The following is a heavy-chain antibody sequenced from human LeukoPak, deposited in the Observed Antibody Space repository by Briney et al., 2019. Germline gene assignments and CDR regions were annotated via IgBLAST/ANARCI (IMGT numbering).Heavy chain of an antibody. CDR1: GFTFDDYA. J-gene: IGHJ6*04. CDR3: AKESGGSGSSMDV. Sequence: GGSLRLSCATSGFTFDDYAMHWVRQAPGKGLEWVSGISWNSGSIGYADSVKGRFTISRDNAKNSLYLQMNSLRAEDTALYYCAKESGGSGSSMDVWGKGTTVTVSS. CDR2: ISWNSGSI. V-gene: IGHV3-9*01. D-gene: IGHD3-10*01.